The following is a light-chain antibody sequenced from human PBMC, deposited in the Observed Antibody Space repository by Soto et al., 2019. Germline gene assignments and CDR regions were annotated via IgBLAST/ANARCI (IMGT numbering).Light chain of an antibody. CDR3: SSYTSISTVV. J-gene: IGLJ3*02. CDR1: SSDVGGYNF. V-gene: IGLV2-14*01. CDR2: NVS. Sequence: QSALTQPASVSGSPGQSITISCTGTSSDVGGYNFVSWYQQHPGKAPKVMIYNVSNRPSGVSNRFSGSKSSNTASLTISGLQAEDEADYYCSSYTSISTVVFGGGTKLTVL.